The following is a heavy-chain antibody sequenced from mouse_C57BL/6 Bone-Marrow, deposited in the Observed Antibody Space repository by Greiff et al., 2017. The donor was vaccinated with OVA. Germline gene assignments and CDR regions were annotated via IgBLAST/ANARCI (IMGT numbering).Heavy chain of an antibody. Sequence: EVKLVESGEGLVKPGGSLKLSCAASGFTFSSYAMSWVRQTPEKRLEWVAYISSGGDYIYYADTVKGRFTISRDNARNTLYLQMSSLKSEDTAMYYCTREGLRCTWFAYWGQGTLVTVSA. V-gene: IGHV5-9-1*02. D-gene: IGHD2-4*01. CDR2: ISSGGDYI. J-gene: IGHJ3*01. CDR3: TREGLRCTWFAY. CDR1: GFTFSSYA.